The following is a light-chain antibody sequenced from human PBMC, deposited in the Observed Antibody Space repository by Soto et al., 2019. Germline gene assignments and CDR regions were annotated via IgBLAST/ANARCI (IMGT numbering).Light chain of an antibody. J-gene: IGKJ4*01. V-gene: IGKV3-11*01. CDR2: GAS. CDR3: QQRSSWPDT. Sequence: EIVLTQSPATLSLSPGEGATLSCRASQSVSAPLAWFQQKGGQAPRLLIYGASIRATGIPARFSGSGSGTDFTLSISSLEPEDFAVYYCQQRSSWPDTFGGGTKVEI. CDR1: QSVSAP.